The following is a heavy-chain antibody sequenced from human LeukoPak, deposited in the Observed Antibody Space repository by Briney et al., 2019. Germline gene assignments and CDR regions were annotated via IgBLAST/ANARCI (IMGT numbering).Heavy chain of an antibody. V-gene: IGHV3-73*01. CDR2: IRSKAHSYAT. CDR3: AKDGAPVSGWYSRYFDY. J-gene: IGHJ4*02. D-gene: IGHD6-19*01. CDR1: GFTFSGSA. Sequence: PGGSLRLSCAASGFTFSGSAMHWVRQASGKGLEWVGRIRSKAHSYATAYAASVKGRFTISRDDSKNTAYLQMNSLRAEDTAVYYCAKDGAPVSGWYSRYFDYWGQGTLVTVSS.